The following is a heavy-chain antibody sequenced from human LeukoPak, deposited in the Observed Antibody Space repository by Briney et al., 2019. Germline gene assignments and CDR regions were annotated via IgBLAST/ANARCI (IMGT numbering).Heavy chain of an antibody. V-gene: IGHV3-48*01. CDR1: RFTFSSYS. CDR2: ISSSSSTI. J-gene: IGHJ4*02. Sequence: GGSLRLSCAASRFTFSSYSMNWVRQAPGKGLEWVSYISSSSSTIYYADSVKGRFTTSSDNAKNSLYLQMNSLRAEDTAVYYCAREAVDGPWEFDYWGQGTLVTLSS. CDR3: AREAVDGPWEFDY. D-gene: IGHD6-19*01.